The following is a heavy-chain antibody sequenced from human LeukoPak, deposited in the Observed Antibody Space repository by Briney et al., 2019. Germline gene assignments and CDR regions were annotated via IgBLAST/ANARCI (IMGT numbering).Heavy chain of an antibody. CDR2: ISGSGGST. D-gene: IGHD3-3*01. Sequence: GGSLRLSCAASGFTFSSYAMSWVRQAPGKGLEWVSAISGSGGSTYYADSVKGRFTISRDNSKNTLYLQMNSLRAEDTAVYYCARETDLGYYDFWSGYFDPRGQGTLVTVSS. CDR3: ARETDLGYYDFWSGYFDP. V-gene: IGHV3-23*01. CDR1: GFTFSSYA. J-gene: IGHJ5*02.